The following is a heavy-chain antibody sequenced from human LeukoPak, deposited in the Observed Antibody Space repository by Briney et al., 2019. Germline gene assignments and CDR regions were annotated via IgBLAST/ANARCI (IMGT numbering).Heavy chain of an antibody. Sequence: PSETLSLTCAVYGGSFSGYQWSWIRQPPGKGLEWIGEINHSGSTNYNPSLKSRVTMSVDTSKNQFSLKLSSVTAADTAVYYCARRGSSSSFDYWGQGTLVTVSS. D-gene: IGHD6-6*01. CDR2: INHSGST. J-gene: IGHJ4*02. CDR1: GGSFSGYQ. V-gene: IGHV4-34*01. CDR3: ARRGSSSSFDY.